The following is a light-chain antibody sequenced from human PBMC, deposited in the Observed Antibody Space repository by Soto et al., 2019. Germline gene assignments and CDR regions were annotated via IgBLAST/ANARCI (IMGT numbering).Light chain of an antibody. CDR2: DAS. CDR1: QSISSW. CDR3: QQYYTYST. Sequence: DIQMTQSPSTLSASVGDRVTITCRASQSISSWLAWYQQKPGKAPKLLIYDASSLESGVPSRFSGSRSGTEFTLTISSLQPEDSATYHCQQYYTYSTFGQGTKVDIK. J-gene: IGKJ1*01. V-gene: IGKV1-5*01.